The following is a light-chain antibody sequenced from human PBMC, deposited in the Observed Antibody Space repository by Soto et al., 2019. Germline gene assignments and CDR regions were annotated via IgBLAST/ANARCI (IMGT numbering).Light chain of an antibody. J-gene: IGKJ4*01. CDR2: GAS. CDR3: QQYNSWPLT. Sequence: EIVMTQSPATLSVSPGERVTLSCRASQSMSSNLAWYQQQPGQTPRLLIYGASTRATDIPARFSGSGSGTEFTLTVSSLQSEDFAVYYCQQYNSWPLTFSGGTKVEIK. CDR1: QSMSSN. V-gene: IGKV3D-15*01.